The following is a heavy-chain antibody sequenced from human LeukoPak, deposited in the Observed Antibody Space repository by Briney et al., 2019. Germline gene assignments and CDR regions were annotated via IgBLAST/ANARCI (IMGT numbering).Heavy chain of an antibody. Sequence: SETLSLTCTVSGAXISSGHYWGWIRQPPGKGLEWVGSVYYTGVTDYTPSLKSRVTISVERSKNQFSLKLRSVTAADTAVYYCARGPDSGWYPSSWGQGILVTVSS. V-gene: IGHV4-39*01. CDR3: ARGPDSGWYPSS. CDR1: GAXISSGHY. J-gene: IGHJ5*02. CDR2: VYYTGVT. D-gene: IGHD6-19*01.